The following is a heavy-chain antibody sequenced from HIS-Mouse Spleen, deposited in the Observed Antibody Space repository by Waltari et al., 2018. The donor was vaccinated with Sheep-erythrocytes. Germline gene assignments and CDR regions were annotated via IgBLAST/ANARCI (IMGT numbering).Heavy chain of an antibody. CDR1: GGSISSSSYY. CDR2: IYYRWGT. J-gene: IGHJ3*02. D-gene: IGHD6-19*01. V-gene: IGHV4-39*01. Sequence: QLQLQESGPGLVKPSETLSLTCTVSGGSISSSSYYWGWIRQPPGKGLEWIGSIYYRWGTYYNPALKSRVTISVDTAKNQFSLKLSSVTAADTAVYYCARQRYSSGWYHAFDIWGQGTMVTVSS. CDR3: ARQRYSSGWYHAFDI.